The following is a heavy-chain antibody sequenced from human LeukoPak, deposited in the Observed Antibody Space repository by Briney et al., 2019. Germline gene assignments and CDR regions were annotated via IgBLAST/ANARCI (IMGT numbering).Heavy chain of an antibody. Sequence: SETLSLTCTVSGGSISSSSYYWGWIRQPPGKGLEWIGSIYYSGSTYYNPSLKSRVTISVDTSKNQFSLKLSSVTAADTAVYYCARVRATSYYDILTGYYSPPLHLDYWGQGTLVTVSS. V-gene: IGHV4-39*07. D-gene: IGHD3-9*01. J-gene: IGHJ4*02. CDR3: ARVRATSYYDILTGYYSPPLHLDY. CDR2: IYYSGST. CDR1: GGSISSSSYY.